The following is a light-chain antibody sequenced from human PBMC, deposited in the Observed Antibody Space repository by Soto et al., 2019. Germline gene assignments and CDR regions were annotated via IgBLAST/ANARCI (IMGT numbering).Light chain of an antibody. V-gene: IGKV1-27*01. CDR2: GAS. CDR3: QKYHSFPFT. Sequence: DIQMTQSPSSLSASIGDRVTITCRASQGIRNYLAWYQQKPGRVPQLLIFGASTLQSGFPSRFSGSGSGTDFTLTISSLQPEDVATYFCQKYHSFPFTFGPGTKVNIK. CDR1: QGIRNY. J-gene: IGKJ3*01.